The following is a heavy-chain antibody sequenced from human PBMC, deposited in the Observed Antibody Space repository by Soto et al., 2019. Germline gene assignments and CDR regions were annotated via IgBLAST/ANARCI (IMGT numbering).Heavy chain of an antibody. V-gene: IGHV3-23*01. CDR3: EKEHISSGWPTFDQ. Sequence: GGSLRLSCAASGFTFADYHMNWVRQAPGKGLEWVSSFHSGGSTYYADSVKGRFTISRDNFQNTLYLQMNSLRAEDTAIYYCEKEHISSGWPTFDQWGLGTLVTVSS. D-gene: IGHD6-19*01. J-gene: IGHJ4*02. CDR2: FHSGGST. CDR1: GFTFADYH.